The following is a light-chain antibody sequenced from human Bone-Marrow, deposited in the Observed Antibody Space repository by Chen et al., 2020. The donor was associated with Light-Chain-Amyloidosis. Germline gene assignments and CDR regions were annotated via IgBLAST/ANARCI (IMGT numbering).Light chain of an antibody. CDR3: LQYNYYPLT. CDR1: QGIFNY. CDR2: AAS. V-gene: IGKV1-16*02. Sequence: IQMSQSPTPLSASVVDRVTITCRASQGIFNYLAWFQHKPGKAPKYLIYAASILQSGVPSKFSGSGSGTDFTLPISDLQPEDFATYYCLQYNYYPLTFGQGTKVEIK. J-gene: IGKJ1*01.